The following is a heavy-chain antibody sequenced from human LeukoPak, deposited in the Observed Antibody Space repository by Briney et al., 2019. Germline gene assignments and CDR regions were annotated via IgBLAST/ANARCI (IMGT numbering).Heavy chain of an antibody. D-gene: IGHD2-15*01. V-gene: IGHV3-30-3*01. Sequence: PGRSLRLSCAASGFTFSSYAMHWVRQAPGKGLEWVAVISYDGSNKYYADSVKGRFTISRDNSKNTLYLQMNSLRAEDTAVYYCARESGYCSAGRCSVFDYWGQGTLVTVSS. CDR2: ISYDGSNK. J-gene: IGHJ4*02. CDR1: GFTFSSYA. CDR3: ARESGYCSAGRCSVFDY.